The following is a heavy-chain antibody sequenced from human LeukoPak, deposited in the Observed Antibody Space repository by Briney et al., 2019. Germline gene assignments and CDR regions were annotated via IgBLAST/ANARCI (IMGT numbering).Heavy chain of an antibody. V-gene: IGHV3-21*01. CDR3: ARGPGGAATGYYLGYYYYYMDV. Sequence: PGGSLRLSCAASGFTLSSYSMNWVRQAPGKGLEWVSSISSRSSYIYYADSVKGRFTISRDNAKNSLYLQMNSLRAEDTAVYYCARGPGGAATGYYLGYYYYYMDVWGKGTTVTVSS. CDR2: ISSRSSYI. CDR1: GFTLSSYS. J-gene: IGHJ6*03. D-gene: IGHD3-9*01.